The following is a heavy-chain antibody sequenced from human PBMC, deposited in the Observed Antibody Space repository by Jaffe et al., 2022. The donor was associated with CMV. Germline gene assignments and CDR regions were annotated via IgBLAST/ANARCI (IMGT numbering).Heavy chain of an antibody. CDR1: GFTVSSNY. D-gene: IGHD2-15*01. Sequence: EVQLVETGGGLIQPGGSLRLSCAASGFTVSSNYMSWVRQAPGKGLEWVSVIYSGGSTYYADSVKGRFTISRDNSKNTLYLQMNSLRAEDTAVYYCARMGVVAATGDAFDIWGQGTMVTVSS. V-gene: IGHV3-53*02. J-gene: IGHJ3*02. CDR3: ARMGVVAATGDAFDI. CDR2: IYSGGST.